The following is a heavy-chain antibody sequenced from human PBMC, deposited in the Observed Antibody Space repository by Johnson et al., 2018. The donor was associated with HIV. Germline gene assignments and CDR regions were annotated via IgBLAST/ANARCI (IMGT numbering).Heavy chain of an antibody. CDR2: INHDGSEK. Sequence: VQLVESGGGLVQPGGSLRLSCAASGFTFSIYWMRWVRQPQGKGLEWGANPANINHDGSEKYYVDVGKGRFTIYKDNANNFLYLQMNSLRAEDTALYYCARSPRYCVGGNCLLHAFDIWGQGTMVTVSS. V-gene: IGHV3-7*03. CDR3: ARSPRYCVGGNCLLHAFDI. D-gene: IGHD2-15*01. CDR1: GFTFSIYW. J-gene: IGHJ3*02.